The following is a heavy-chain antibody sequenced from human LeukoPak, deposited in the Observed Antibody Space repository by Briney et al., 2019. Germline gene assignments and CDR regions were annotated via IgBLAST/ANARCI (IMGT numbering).Heavy chain of an antibody. D-gene: IGHD3-3*01. CDR2: ISSSSSTI. J-gene: IGHJ6*03. Sequence: PGGSLRLSCAASGFTFSSYSMNWVRQAPGKGLEWVSYISSSSSTIYYADSVKGRFTISRDNAKNSLYLQMNSLRAEDTAVYYCAREQTYYDFWSGPKAPNYYYYMDVWGKGTTVTVSS. CDR1: GFTFSSYS. CDR3: AREQTYYDFWSGPKAPNYYYYMDV. V-gene: IGHV3-48*01.